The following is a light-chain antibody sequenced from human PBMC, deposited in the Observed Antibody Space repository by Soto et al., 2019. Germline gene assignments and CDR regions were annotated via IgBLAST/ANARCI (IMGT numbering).Light chain of an antibody. V-gene: IGLV2-11*01. J-gene: IGLJ1*01. CDR1: RSDIGGYNF. CDR3: CSYAGGYPHV. CDR2: DVI. Sequence: QSVLTQPRSVSGSPGQSVTISCTGTRSDIGGYNFVSWYQQHPGQAPKLIIYDVIKRPSGVPDRFSGSKSGNTASLTIYGLQAEDEADYYCCSYAGGYPHVFGTGTKVT.